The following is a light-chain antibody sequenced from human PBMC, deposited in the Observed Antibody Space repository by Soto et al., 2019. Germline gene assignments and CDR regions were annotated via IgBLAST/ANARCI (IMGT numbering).Light chain of an antibody. J-gene: IGKJ2*01. CDR3: QQYNNWPPYT. CDR2: GAS. Sequence: ELVMTQSPATLSVSPGERATLSCRASQSVSSNLAWYQQKPGQAPRLLIYGASTRATGIPARFSGSGSGTEFTLTISSLEAEDFAVYYCQQYNNWPPYTFGQGTNVDIK. CDR1: QSVSSN. V-gene: IGKV3-15*01.